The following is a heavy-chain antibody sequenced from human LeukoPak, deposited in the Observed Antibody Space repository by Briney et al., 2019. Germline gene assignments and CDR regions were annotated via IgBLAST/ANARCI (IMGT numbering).Heavy chain of an antibody. Sequence: SETLSLTCGVSGGSLINTNWWTWVRQPPGKGLEWNGEVHLDGRTNYNPSLESRLTMSVDVSENQVSLKLTSVNAADTAVYYCAREGGFYRPLDYSGQGTLVTVSS. J-gene: IGHJ4*02. CDR2: VHLDGRT. CDR3: AREGGFYRPLDY. CDR1: GGSLINTNW. V-gene: IGHV4-4*02. D-gene: IGHD3-3*01.